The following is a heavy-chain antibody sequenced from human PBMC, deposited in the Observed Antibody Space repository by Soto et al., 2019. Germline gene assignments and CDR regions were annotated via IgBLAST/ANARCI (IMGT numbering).Heavy chain of an antibody. CDR2: MNPNTGNS. CDR1: GYTFTSYD. J-gene: IGHJ4*02. Sequence: ASVKVSCKASGYTFTSYDIYWVRQATGQGLEWMGWMNPNTGNSGYAQKFQGRVTVTSDTSVNTVHMELSSLRSEDTAVYYCARRAETNGWNGFGADKYYFDFWGQGTLVTVSS. V-gene: IGHV1-8*01. D-gene: IGHD1-1*01. CDR3: ARRAETNGWNGFGADKYYFDF.